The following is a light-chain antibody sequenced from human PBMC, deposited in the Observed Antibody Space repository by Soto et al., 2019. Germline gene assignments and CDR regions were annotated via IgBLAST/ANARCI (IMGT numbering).Light chain of an antibody. CDR1: QSISSW. Sequence: DIQMTQSPSTLSASVGDRVTMTCRASQSISSWLAWYQQKPGKAPKILIYDASSLESGVPSRFSGSGSGTDFTLTISCLQSEDFATYYCQQYYSYPLTFGQGTKVDIK. J-gene: IGKJ1*01. V-gene: IGKV1-5*01. CDR2: DAS. CDR3: QQYYSYPLT.